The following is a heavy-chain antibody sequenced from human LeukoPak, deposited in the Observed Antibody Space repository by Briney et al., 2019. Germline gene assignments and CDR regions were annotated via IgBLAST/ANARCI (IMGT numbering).Heavy chain of an antibody. Sequence: ASMKVSCKASGYTVTSYYMHWVRQAPGQGLEWMGILNPSGGSTSYAQKFQGRATLTRATSTSTVYMELSSLRSEDTAVYYCASVYHYVMAVWGQGHTVIVSS. CDR3: ASVYHYVMAV. CDR1: GYTVTSYY. J-gene: IGHJ6*02. V-gene: IGHV1-46*01. CDR2: LNPSGGST.